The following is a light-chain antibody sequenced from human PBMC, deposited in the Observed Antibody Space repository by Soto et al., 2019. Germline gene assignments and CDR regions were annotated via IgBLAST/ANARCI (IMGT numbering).Light chain of an antibody. CDR3: CSYTTSNTRQIV. Sequence: QSALTQPASVSGSPGQSITISCTGTSSDVGGYNYVSWYQHHPGKAPKLMIYDVSNRPSGVSNRFSGSKSGNTPSLTISGLQPEDEADYYCCSYTTSNTRQIVFGTGTKLTVL. CDR2: DVS. V-gene: IGLV2-14*03. J-gene: IGLJ1*01. CDR1: SSDVGGYNY.